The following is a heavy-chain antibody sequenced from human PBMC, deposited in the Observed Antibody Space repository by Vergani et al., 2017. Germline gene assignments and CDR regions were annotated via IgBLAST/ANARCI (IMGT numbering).Heavy chain of an antibody. D-gene: IGHD3-10*01. Sequence: EVQLVESGGGLVQPGGSLRLSCAASGFTFSSYWMSWVRQAPGKGLEWVANIKQDGSEKYYVDSVKGRFTISRDNAKNSLYLQMNSLRAEDTAVYYCARSGITMVRGVSFRSKTSYGMDVWGQGTTVTVSS. J-gene: IGHJ6*02. CDR3: ARSGITMVRGVSFRSKTSYGMDV. CDR2: IKQDGSEK. CDR1: GFTFSSYW. V-gene: IGHV3-7*01.